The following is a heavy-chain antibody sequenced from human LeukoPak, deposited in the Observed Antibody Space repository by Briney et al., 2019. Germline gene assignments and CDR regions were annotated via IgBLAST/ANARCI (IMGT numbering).Heavy chain of an antibody. Sequence: PGGSLRLSCAASGFTFSSYAMHWVRQAPGKGLEWVAVISYDGSNKYYADSVKGRFTISRDNSKNTLYLQMNSLRAEDTAVYYCAREVHHPRYYYYGMDVWGQGTTVTVSS. CDR1: GFTFSSYA. CDR3: AREVHHPRYYYYGMDV. J-gene: IGHJ6*02. V-gene: IGHV3-30-3*01. CDR2: ISYDGSNK.